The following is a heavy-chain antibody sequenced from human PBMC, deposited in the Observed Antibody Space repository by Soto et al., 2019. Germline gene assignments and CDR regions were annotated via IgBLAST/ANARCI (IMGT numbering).Heavy chain of an antibody. J-gene: IGHJ4*02. V-gene: IGHV3-11*01. D-gene: IGHD6-13*01. CDR2: ISSSGYTM. Sequence: QVQLVESGGDLVKPGGSLRLSCAASGFTFSDYYMSWIRQAPGKGLEWVSYISSSGYTMYYADSVKGRFTISRDNAKTSLYLLMNGLRAEDTAVYYCARMYSSSWYYFDHWGLGALVTVSS. CDR1: GFTFSDYY. CDR3: ARMYSSSWYYFDH.